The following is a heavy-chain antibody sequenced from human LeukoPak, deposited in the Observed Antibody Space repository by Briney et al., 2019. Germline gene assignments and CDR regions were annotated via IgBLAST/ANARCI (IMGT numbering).Heavy chain of an antibody. D-gene: IGHD5-24*01. V-gene: IGHV4-39*01. Sequence: SETLSLTSTVSGGSISNSSYYWGWIRQPPGKDLEWIGSMYYSGSTYYNPSLKSRATISVDTSKNQFSLKLSSVTAADTAVYSCARPGRMGTINLAYWGQGTLVTVSS. J-gene: IGHJ4*01. CDR2: MYYSGST. CDR3: ARPGRMGTINLAY. CDR1: GGSISNSSYY.